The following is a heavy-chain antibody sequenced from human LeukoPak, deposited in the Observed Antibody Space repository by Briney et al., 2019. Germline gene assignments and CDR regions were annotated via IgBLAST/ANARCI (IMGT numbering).Heavy chain of an antibody. CDR1: EFTFSSYS. D-gene: IGHD1-26*01. CDR2: ISSSGSTI. J-gene: IGHJ4*02. V-gene: IGHV3-48*04. CDR3: ARDVGLSGSLN. Sequence: GGSLRLSCAASEFTFSSYSMNWVRQAPGKGLEWVSSISSSGSTIYYADSVKGRFTISRDNAKNSLYLQMNSLRAEDTAVYYCARDVGLSGSLNWGQGTLVTVSS.